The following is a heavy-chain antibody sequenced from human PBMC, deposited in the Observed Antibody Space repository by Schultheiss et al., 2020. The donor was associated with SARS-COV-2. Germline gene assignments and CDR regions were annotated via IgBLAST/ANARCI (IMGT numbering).Heavy chain of an antibody. CDR3: ARGGAISPIDY. Sequence: SETLSLTCTVSGGSISSYYWSWIRQPPGKGLEWIGEINHSGSTNYNPSLKSRVTISVDTSKNQFSLKLSSVTAADTAVYYCARGGAISPIDYWGQGTLVTVSS. D-gene: IGHD4/OR15-4a*01. CDR2: INHSGST. J-gene: IGHJ4*02. CDR1: GGSISSYY. V-gene: IGHV4-34*01.